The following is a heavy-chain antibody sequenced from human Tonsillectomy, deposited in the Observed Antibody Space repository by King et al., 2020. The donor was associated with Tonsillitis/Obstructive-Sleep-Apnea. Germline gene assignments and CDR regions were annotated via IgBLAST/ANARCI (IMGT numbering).Heavy chain of an antibody. CDR3: AKISLSGSYSGY. V-gene: IGHV3-23*04. CDR2: IGSSGATI. Sequence: EVQLVESGGGLVQPGGSLRLSCAASGFTFSSYGMSWVRQAPGKGLEWVSAIGSSGATIYYADSVKGRFTISRDNSKNTMYLQMNSLTAEETAIYFCAKISLSGSYSGYWGQGTPVTVSS. J-gene: IGHJ4*02. CDR1: GFTFSSYG. D-gene: IGHD1-26*01.